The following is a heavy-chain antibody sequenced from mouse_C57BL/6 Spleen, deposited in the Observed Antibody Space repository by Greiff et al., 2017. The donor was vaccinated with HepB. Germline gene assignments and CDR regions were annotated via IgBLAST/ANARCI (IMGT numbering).Heavy chain of an antibody. CDR1: GYTFTSYW. CDR3: ERRYYSIYYFDY. D-gene: IGHD2-5*01. J-gene: IGHJ2*01. Sequence: QVQLQQPGAELVKPGASVKLSCKASGYTFTSYWMQWVKQRPGQGLEWIGEIDPSDSYTNYNQKFKGKATLTVDTSSSTSYMQLSSLTSEDSAVYYCERRYYSIYYFDYWGQGTTLTVSS. CDR2: IDPSDSYT. V-gene: IGHV1-50*01.